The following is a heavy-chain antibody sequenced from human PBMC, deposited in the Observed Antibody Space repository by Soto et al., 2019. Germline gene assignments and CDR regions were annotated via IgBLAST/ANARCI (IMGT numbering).Heavy chain of an antibody. CDR2: ISSSSSYI. D-gene: IGHD3-10*01. J-gene: IGHJ4*02. V-gene: IGHV3-21*01. CDR3: AGGDWFGEPGGDY. CDR1: GFTFSSYS. Sequence: GGSLRLSCAASGFTFSSYSMNWVRQAPGKGLEWVSSISSSSSYIYYADSVKGRFTISRDNAKNSLYLQMNSLRAEDTAVYYCAGGDWFGEPGGDYWGQGTLVTVSS.